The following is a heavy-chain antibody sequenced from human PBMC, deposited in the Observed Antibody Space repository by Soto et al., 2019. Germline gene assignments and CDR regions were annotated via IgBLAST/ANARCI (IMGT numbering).Heavy chain of an antibody. CDR1: GHTFTGHH. CDR2: IDLDIGDT. V-gene: IGHV1-2*02. D-gene: IGHD2-21*02. Sequence: QVQMVQSGAEVKKPGASVKVSCKASGHTFTGHHMHWVRQAPGQGLEWMGLIDLDIGDTEYAQKIQGRVTSTSDTSITTAYMELRGRRSDDTAVYYCALEPTGTAGFDYWGQGTLVTVSS. J-gene: IGHJ4*02. CDR3: ALEPTGTAGFDY.